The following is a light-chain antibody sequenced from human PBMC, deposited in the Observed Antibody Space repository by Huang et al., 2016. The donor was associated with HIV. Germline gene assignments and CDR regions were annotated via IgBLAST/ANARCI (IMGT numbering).Light chain of an antibody. J-gene: IGKJ1*01. CDR1: QTVATY. CDR3: QQTYSTPWT. V-gene: IGKV1-39*01. Sequence: DIQMTQSPSSLSASVGDRVTITCRASQTVATYLNWYQQRPGKAPKVLIFAATRLQSGVPSRFTSSGSGTDFTLTINSLQPEDFATYYCQQTYSTPWTFGQGTKVDIK. CDR2: AAT.